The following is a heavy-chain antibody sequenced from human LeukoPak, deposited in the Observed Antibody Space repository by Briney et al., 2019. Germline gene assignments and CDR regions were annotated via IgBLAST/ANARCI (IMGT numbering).Heavy chain of an antibody. CDR1: GYTFTSYA. V-gene: IGHV7-4-1*02. J-gene: IGHJ6*02. CDR2: INTNTGNP. Sequence: ASVKVSCKASGYTFTSYAMNWVRQAPGQGLEWMGWINTNTGNPTYAQGFTGRFVFSLDTSVSTAYLQISSLKAEDTAVSYCARDPRHVYSSSYHYYYYGMDVWGQGTTVTVSS. D-gene: IGHD6-13*01. CDR3: ARDPRHVYSSSYHYYYYGMDV.